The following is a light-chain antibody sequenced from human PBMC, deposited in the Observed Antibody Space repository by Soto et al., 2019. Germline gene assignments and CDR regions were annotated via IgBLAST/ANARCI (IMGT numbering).Light chain of an antibody. Sequence: DIQMTQSTSSVSASVGDRVTITCRSSQTITNWLAWYQQKPGKAPSLLIYGASNLHDGVPSRFSGSGSGTEFTLTISSLQPDDFATYYCQQYSSYSRWTFGQVAKVDIK. V-gene: IGKV1-5*01. CDR2: GAS. J-gene: IGKJ1*01. CDR1: QTITNW. CDR3: QQYSSYSRWT.